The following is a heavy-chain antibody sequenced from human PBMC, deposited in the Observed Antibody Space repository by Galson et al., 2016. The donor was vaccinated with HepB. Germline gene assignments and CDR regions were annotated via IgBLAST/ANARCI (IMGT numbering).Heavy chain of an antibody. J-gene: IGHJ4*02. CDR2: IPSSGIT. CDR3: ARDLAVGSGYAY. V-gene: IGHV4-59*01. D-gene: IGHD5-12*01. CDR1: TGSINDFY. Sequence: SETLSLTCTVSTGSINDFYWTWIRRPPGKGLEWIGYIPSSGITLYNPSLESRVTISVDTSKNQFSLDLRSVTAADTAIYYCARDLAVGSGYAYWGQGTLVTVSS.